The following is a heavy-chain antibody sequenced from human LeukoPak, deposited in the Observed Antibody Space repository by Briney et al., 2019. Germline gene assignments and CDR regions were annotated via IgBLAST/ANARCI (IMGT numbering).Heavy chain of an antibody. CDR3: ARHYGSGSYRYCGMDV. V-gene: IGHV5-10-1*01. CDR1: GYSLTSYW. Sequence: GESLRISCKGSGYSLTSYWISWVRQMPGKGLEWMGRIDPSNSYTNYSPSFQGHVTISADKSISTAYLQWSSLKASDTAMYYCARHYGSGSYRYCGMDVWGQGTTVTVSS. CDR2: IDPSNSYT. J-gene: IGHJ6*02. D-gene: IGHD3-10*01.